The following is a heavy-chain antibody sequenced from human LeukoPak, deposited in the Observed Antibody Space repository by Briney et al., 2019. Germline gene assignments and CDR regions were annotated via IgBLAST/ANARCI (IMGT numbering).Heavy chain of an antibody. J-gene: IGHJ6*02. CDR2: TSVSGVST. D-gene: IGHD4-17*01. CDR3: AGITTVYYYYGMDV. Sequence: PGGSLRLSCAASGLTFSNYAMNWVRQAPGKGLEWVSGTSVSGVSTYYADSVKGRFTISRDNSKNTLYLQMNSLRAEDTAVYYCAGITTVYYYYGMDVWGQGTTVTVSS. V-gene: IGHV3-23*01. CDR1: GLTFSNYA.